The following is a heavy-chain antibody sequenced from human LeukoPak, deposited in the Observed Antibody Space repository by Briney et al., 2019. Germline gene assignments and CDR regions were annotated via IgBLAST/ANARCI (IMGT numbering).Heavy chain of an antibody. V-gene: IGHV3-9*01. CDR1: GFTFDDYA. Sequence: PGRSLRLSCAASGFTFDDYAMHWVRQAPGKGLEWVSGISWNSAGIGYADSVKGRFTISRDNAKNSLYLQMNSLRAEDTAVYYCARDRGWYSDYWGQGTLVTVSS. D-gene: IGHD6-19*01. CDR3: ARDRGWYSDY. J-gene: IGHJ4*02. CDR2: ISWNSAGI.